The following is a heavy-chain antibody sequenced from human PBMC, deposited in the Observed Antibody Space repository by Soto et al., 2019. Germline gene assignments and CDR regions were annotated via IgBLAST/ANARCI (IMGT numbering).Heavy chain of an antibody. D-gene: IGHD6-13*01. CDR1: GDSVSSNSAA. V-gene: IGHV6-1*01. CDR2: TYYRSKWYN. J-gene: IGHJ5*02. CDR3: ARAGSSRFESRNWFDH. Sequence: SQTLSLTCAISGDSVSSNSAAWNWIRQSPSRGLEWLGRTYYRSKWYNDYAVSVKSRITINPDTSKNQFSLQLNSVTPEDTAVYYCARAGSSRFESRNWFDHWGQGTLVTVSS.